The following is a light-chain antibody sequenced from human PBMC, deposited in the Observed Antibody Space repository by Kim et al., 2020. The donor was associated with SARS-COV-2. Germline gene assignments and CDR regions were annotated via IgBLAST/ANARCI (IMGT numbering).Light chain of an antibody. V-gene: IGLV3-19*01. J-gene: IGLJ2*01. Sequence: SSELTQDPAVSVALGQTVRITCQGDSLRSYSASWYQQKPGQAPVLVIYAKTNRPSGIPDRFSGSGSGSTASLTITGAQAEDEADYYCGSRYRSANRVFGGGTQLTVL. CDR3: GSRYRSANRV. CDR2: AKT. CDR1: SLRSYS.